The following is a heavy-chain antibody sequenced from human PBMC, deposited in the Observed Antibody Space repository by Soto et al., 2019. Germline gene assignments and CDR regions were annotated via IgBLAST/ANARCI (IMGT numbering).Heavy chain of an antibody. CDR2: ISVSGGST. J-gene: IGHJ6*02. D-gene: IGHD6-19*01. Sequence: GGSLRLSCAASGFTFSSYAMSWVRQAPGKGLEWVSAISVSGGSTYYAETVKGRFTISRDNSKNTLYLQMNSLRAEDTAVYYCATIAVAGTIYYYGMDVWGQGTTVTVSS. CDR3: ATIAVAGTIYYYGMDV. V-gene: IGHV3-23*01. CDR1: GFTFSSYA.